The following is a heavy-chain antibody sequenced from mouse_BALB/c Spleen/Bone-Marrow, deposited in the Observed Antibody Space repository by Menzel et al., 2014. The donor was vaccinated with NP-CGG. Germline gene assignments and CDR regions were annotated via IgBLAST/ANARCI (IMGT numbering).Heavy chain of an antibody. CDR3: AREGLRAWFVY. J-gene: IGHJ3*01. CDR1: GYTFTSYT. Sequence: VQGVESGAELARPGASVKMSCKASGYTFTSYTIHWVKQRPGQGLEWIGYINPSRDYTNYNQKFKDKATLTADKSASTAYMQLSSLTSEDSAVYYCAREGLRAWFVYWGQGTLVTVSA. V-gene: IGHV1-4*01. CDR2: INPSRDYT. D-gene: IGHD2-4*01.